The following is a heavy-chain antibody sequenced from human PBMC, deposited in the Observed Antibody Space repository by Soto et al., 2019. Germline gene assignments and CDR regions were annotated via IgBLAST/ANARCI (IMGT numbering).Heavy chain of an antibody. Sequence: PGGSLRLSCAASGFTFSNAWMSWVRQAPGKGLEWVGRIKSKTDGGTTDYAAPVKGRFTISRDDSKNTLYLQMNSLKTEDTAVYYCTTADICGVVIDYWGQGTLVTVSS. CDR2: IKSKTDGGTT. D-gene: IGHD3-3*02. V-gene: IGHV3-15*01. CDR3: TTADICGVVIDY. CDR1: GFTFSNAW. J-gene: IGHJ4*02.